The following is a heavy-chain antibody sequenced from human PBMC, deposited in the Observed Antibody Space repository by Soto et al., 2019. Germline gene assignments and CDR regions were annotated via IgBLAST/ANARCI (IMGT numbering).Heavy chain of an antibody. CDR2: LGLDGRNT. Sequence: EVQLLGSGGGLVQPGESLRLSCVASEFSFSRYAMTWVRQAAGKGLQWVAGLGLDGRNTFYGESVRGRFTISRDNSRNTLYLQMSSLRAEDTAVYFCVKQMTTWTDSFFDFWGQGIQVAVSS. J-gene: IGHJ4*02. V-gene: IGHV3-23*01. CDR3: VKQMTTWTDSFFDF. CDR1: EFSFSRYA. D-gene: IGHD4-17*01.